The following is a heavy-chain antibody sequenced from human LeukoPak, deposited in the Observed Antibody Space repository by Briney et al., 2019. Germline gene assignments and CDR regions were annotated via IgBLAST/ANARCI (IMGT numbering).Heavy chain of an antibody. V-gene: IGHV3-30*03. CDR3: ARGLGRSPPLRGYMDV. CDR1: GFTFSSYG. D-gene: IGHD4-17*01. CDR2: ISYDGSNK. Sequence: GRSLRLSCAASGFTFSSYGMHWVRQAPGKGLEWVAVISYDGSNKYYADSVKGRFTISRDNSKNTLYLQMNSLRAEDTAVYYCARGLGRSPPLRGYMDVWGKGTTVTVSS. J-gene: IGHJ6*03.